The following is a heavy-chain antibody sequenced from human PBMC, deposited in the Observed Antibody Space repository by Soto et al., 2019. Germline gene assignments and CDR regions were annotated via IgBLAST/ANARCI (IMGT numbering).Heavy chain of an antibody. Sequence: GASVKVSCKASGPTFSSYAISWVRQAPVQGLEWMGGIIPIFGTANYAQKFQGRVTITADESTSTAYMELSSLRSEDTAVYYCARGVVVVPAAHRPNWFDPWGEGTLVNVS. J-gene: IGHJ5*02. CDR2: IIPIFGTA. V-gene: IGHV1-69*13. CDR1: GPTFSSYA. D-gene: IGHD2-2*01. CDR3: ARGVVVVPAAHRPNWFDP.